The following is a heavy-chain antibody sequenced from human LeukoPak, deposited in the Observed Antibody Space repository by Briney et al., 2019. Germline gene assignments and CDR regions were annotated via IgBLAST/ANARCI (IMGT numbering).Heavy chain of an antibody. Sequence: SETLSLTCTVSGYSISSGYHWAWFRQTPGTALEWIGRIYTSGTITYNPSLKSRVTMSVDTSKNQFSLKLSSVTAADTAVYYCARDSGTTGEVKFDPWGQGTLVTVSS. CDR3: ARDSGTTGEVKFDP. CDR2: IYTSGTI. CDR1: GYSISSGYH. J-gene: IGHJ5*02. D-gene: IGHD3-10*01. V-gene: IGHV4-4*07.